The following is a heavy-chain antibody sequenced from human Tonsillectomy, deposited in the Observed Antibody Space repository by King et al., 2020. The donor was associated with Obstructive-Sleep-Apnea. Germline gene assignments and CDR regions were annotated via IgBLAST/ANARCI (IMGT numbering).Heavy chain of an antibody. V-gene: IGHV3-23*04. CDR2: ITGSGGST. J-gene: IGHJ2*01. D-gene: IGHD3-22*01. CDR1: GFTFSIHA. CDR3: ARDKVYYDSSGPSRYFDL. Sequence: VQLVESGGGLVQPGGSLRLSCAASGFTFSIHAMSWFRQASGKGLEWVTAITGSGGSTYKADSVQGRFTFSRANSHNTLYVQMNRLRADDTAVYYCARDKVYYDSSGPSRYFDLWGRGTLVTVSS.